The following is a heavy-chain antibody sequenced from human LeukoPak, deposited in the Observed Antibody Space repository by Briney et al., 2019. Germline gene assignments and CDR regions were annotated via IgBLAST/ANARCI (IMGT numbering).Heavy chain of an antibody. Sequence: GGSLRLSCEASGSIFSSSWMTWVRQAPGKGLEWVCYITNKTNGWTTDYAAPVKGRFIISRHDSKKTLYLQMNRLRTEDTAVYYCARGLCTSSSCYQGPFDFWGQGTLVTVSS. CDR2: ITNKTNGWTT. CDR3: ARGLCTSSSCYQGPFDF. V-gene: IGHV3-15*01. J-gene: IGHJ4*02. D-gene: IGHD2-2*01. CDR1: GSIFSSSW.